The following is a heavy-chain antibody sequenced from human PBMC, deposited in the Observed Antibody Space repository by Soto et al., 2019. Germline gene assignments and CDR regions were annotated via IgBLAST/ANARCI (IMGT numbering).Heavy chain of an antibody. V-gene: IGHV1-18*01. D-gene: IGHD3-9*01. J-gene: IGHJ4*02. CDR2: ISAYNGNT. CDR1: GYTFTSYG. CDR3: ASHSLYYDILTGYYTPSFFDY. Sequence: GASVKVSCKASGYTFTSYGISWVRQAPGQGLEWMGWISAYNGNTNYAQKLQGRVTMTTDTSTSTAYMELRSLRSDDTAVYYCASHSLYYDILTGYYTPSFFDYWGQGTLVTVSS.